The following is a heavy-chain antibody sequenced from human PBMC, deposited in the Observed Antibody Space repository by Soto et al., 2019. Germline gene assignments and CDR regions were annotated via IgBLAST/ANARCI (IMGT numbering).Heavy chain of an antibody. J-gene: IGHJ5*02. CDR1: GFNFRSFS. CDR2: ISSSSSSM. D-gene: IGHD4-17*01. V-gene: IGHV3-21*01. Sequence: NPGGSLRLSCVASGFNFRSFSMNWVRQAPGKGLEWVSSISSSSSSMYYTDSLKDRFSISRDNDKNSLYLQMNSLRAEDTAVYYCARNMPTGYYALDLWGHGTLVTVSS. CDR3: ARNMPTGYYALDL.